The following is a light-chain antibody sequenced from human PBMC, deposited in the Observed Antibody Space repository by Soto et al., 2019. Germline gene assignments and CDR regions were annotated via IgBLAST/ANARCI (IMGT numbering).Light chain of an antibody. CDR3: QSYDCSLSGRV. J-gene: IGLJ1*01. V-gene: IGLV1-40*01. Sequence: QSVLTQPPSVSGAPGQRVTISCTGSSSNIGAGYDVHWYQQLPGTAPKLLIYGNSNRPSGVPDRFSGSKSGTSASLAITGLQAEYEADYYCQSYDCSLSGRVFGTGTKVTVL. CDR2: GNS. CDR1: SSNIGAGYD.